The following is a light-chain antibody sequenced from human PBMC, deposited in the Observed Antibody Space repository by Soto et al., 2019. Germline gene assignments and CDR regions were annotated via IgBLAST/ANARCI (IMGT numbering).Light chain of an antibody. V-gene: IGKV1-9*01. J-gene: IGKJ5*01. Sequence: DIQLTQSPSFLSASVGDRVTITCRASQGISSDLAWYHQKPGKAPKLLIYAASTLRSGVPSRFSGSGSGTEFTLTISSLQPEDFATYYCQQVDSYPITFGQGTRLEIK. CDR1: QGISSD. CDR2: AAS. CDR3: QQVDSYPIT.